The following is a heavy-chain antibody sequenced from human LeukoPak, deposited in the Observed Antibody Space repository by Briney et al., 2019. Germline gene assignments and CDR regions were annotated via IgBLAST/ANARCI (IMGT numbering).Heavy chain of an antibody. CDR2: ISSSSSYI. Sequence: GGSLRLSCAASGFAFSSYSMNWVRQAPGKGLEWVSSISSSSSYIYYADSVKGRFTISRDNAKNSLYLQMNSLRAEDTAVYYCATSVNRRNYYDSSGYTVNYFDYWGQGTLVTVSS. J-gene: IGHJ4*02. CDR1: GFAFSSYS. D-gene: IGHD3-22*01. V-gene: IGHV3-21*01. CDR3: ATSVNRRNYYDSSGYTVNYFDY.